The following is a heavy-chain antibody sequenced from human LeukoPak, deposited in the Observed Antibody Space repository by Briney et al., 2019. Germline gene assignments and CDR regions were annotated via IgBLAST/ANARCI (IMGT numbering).Heavy chain of an antibody. CDR1: GFTFSSYG. CDR3: VKDIAGGRSGGTDDAFDI. Sequence: GGSLRLSCATSGFTFSSYGIHWVRQAPGKGLEWVTFIYYDGRQKYYADSVKGQFTISKDNSKNTLYLQMNSLRPEDTAVYYCVKDIAGGRSGGTDDAFDIWGQGTLVTVSS. D-gene: IGHD2-15*01. J-gene: IGHJ3*02. CDR2: IYYDGRQK. V-gene: IGHV3-30*02.